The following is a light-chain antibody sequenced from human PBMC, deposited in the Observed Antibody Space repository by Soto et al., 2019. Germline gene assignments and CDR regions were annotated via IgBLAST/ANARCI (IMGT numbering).Light chain of an antibody. CDR1: QSITSW. V-gene: IGKV1-5*01. CDR2: DAS. Sequence: DIQMTQSPSTLSSSVGDIFTITCRASQSITSWLAWYQQKPGKAPKLLIYDASSLESGVPLRFSGSGFGTEFTLTISSLQPDDFAIYYCQQYNSYSTFGQGTKVDIK. CDR3: QQYNSYST. J-gene: IGKJ1*01.